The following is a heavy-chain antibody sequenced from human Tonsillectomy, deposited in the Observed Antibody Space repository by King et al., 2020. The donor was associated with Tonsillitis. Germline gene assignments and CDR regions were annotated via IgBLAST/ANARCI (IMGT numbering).Heavy chain of an antibody. CDR1: GFTFSSYS. CDR2: ISCSSSTI. CDR3: AREVGSSEPTYYYGMDV. D-gene: IGHD6-6*01. J-gene: IGHJ6*02. Sequence: VQLVESGGGLVQPGGSLRLSCAASGFTFSSYSMNWVRQAPGKGLEWVSYISCSSSTIYYAASVKGRFTISRDNAKNSHYLKMNSLRAEDTAVYYCAREVGSSEPTYYYGMDVWGQGTTVTVSS. V-gene: IGHV3-48*01.